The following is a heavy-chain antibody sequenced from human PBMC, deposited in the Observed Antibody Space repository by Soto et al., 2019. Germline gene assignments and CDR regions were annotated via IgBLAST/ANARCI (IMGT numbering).Heavy chain of an antibody. CDR3: VRENYYYGMDV. CDR2: INNGGST. V-gene: IGHV3-66*01. J-gene: IGHJ6*02. CDR1: GFTASVNL. Sequence: GGSLRLSCAASGFTASVNLMNWVRQAPGKGLEWVSVINNGGSTDYADSVKGRFTISRDISRNTLHLQMDRLRAEDTAVYYCVRENYYYGMDVWGQGTTVTVSS.